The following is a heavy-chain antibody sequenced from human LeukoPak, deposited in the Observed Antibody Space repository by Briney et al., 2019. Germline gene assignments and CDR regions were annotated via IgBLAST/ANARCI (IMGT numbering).Heavy chain of an antibody. CDR2: ISSSSSYI. D-gene: IGHD4-23*01. CDR3: ARVKTDYGGNSLDY. V-gene: IGHV3-21*01. J-gene: IGHJ4*02. CDR1: GFTFSSYS. Sequence: PGGSLRLSCAASGFTFSSYSMNWVRQAPGKGLEWVSSISSSSSYIYYADSVKGRFTISRDNAKNSLYLQMNSLRAEDTAVYYCARVKTDYGGNSLDYWGQGTLVTVSS.